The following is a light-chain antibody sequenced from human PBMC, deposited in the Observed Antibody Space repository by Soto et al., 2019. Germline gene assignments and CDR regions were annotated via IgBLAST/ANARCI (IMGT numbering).Light chain of an antibody. CDR1: PSVSNRY. V-gene: IGKV3-20*01. CDR3: QQHANWPLT. Sequence: EVVLTQSPGTLSLSHGEGATLSFRVSPSVSNRYFAWYQQKPGQAPRLLIYRVSTRATGIPARFSGTGSGTDFTLTISSLEPEDVAVYYCQQHANWPLTFGGGTNVDIK. CDR2: RVS. J-gene: IGKJ4*01.